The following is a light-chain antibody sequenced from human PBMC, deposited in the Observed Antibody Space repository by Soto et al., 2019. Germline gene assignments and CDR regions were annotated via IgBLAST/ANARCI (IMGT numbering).Light chain of an antibody. V-gene: IGLV2-14*01. Sequence: QSVLTQPPSVSGSPGQSITISCTGSSSDVGAYNFVSWYQHHPGKAPKLILYEVTTRPSGVSSRFSGSKSGNTASLTISGLQADDEANYYCSSHTSSNTPYVFGTGTKLTVL. J-gene: IGLJ1*01. CDR3: SSHTSSNTPYV. CDR2: EVT. CDR1: SSDVGAYNF.